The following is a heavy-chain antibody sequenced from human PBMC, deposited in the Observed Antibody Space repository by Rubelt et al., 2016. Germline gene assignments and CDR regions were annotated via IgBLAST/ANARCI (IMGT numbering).Heavy chain of an antibody. J-gene: IGHJ4*02. CDR3: ASPSVVDFDY. CDR1: RNYG. D-gene: IGHD3-22*01. V-gene: IGHV3-33*01. Sequence: RNYGMHWVRQAPGKGLEWVALIYYDGSNKYCADSVKGRFTISRDNSKNTLYLQMNSLRAEDTAVYYCASPSVVDFDYWGRGTLVTVSS. CDR2: IYYDGSNK.